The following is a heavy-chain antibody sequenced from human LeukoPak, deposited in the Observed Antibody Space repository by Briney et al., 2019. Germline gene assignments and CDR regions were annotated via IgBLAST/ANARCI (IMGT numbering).Heavy chain of an antibody. CDR1: GGSISSSSYY. V-gene: IGHV4-39*07. CDR2: ISHSGST. J-gene: IGHJ5*02. CDR3: ARVTSRLGWFDP. Sequence: SETLSLTCTVSGGSISSSSYYWGWIRQPPGTGLEWIGCISHSGSTYYKPSLKSRVTISVDTSKNQFSLKLRSVTAADTAVYYCARVTSRLGWFDPWGQGTLVTVSS. D-gene: IGHD1-14*01.